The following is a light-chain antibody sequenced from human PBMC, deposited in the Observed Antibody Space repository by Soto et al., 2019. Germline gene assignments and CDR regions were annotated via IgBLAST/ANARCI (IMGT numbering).Light chain of an antibody. CDR1: QSVDIS. J-gene: IGKJ1*01. CDR2: GAS. Sequence: EIVMTQSPATLSVSRGERVTLSCRASQSVDISLAWYQQKPGQAPRLLIYGASTRATDMPGTFSGRGSGTEFTLTISSLRPEDFAVYYCQQCRSWPRTFGQGTKVDIK. V-gene: IGKV3-15*01. CDR3: QQCRSWPRT.